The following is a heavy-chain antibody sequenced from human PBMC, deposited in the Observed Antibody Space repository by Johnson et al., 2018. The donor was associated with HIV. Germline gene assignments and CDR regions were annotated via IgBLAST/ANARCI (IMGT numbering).Heavy chain of an antibody. Sequence: VQLVESGGGLVQPGGSLRLSCATSGFTVSNNYMSWVRQAPGKGLEWVSLISSGGNTYYADYVKGRLTISGDNSKNTPYLQMNSLRGEDTAVYYCARSKGSIWYGSAFDIWGQGTMVTVSS. CDR3: ARSKGSIWYGSAFDI. D-gene: IGHD6-13*01. J-gene: IGHJ3*02. V-gene: IGHV3-66*02. CDR2: ISSGGNT. CDR1: GFTVSNNY.